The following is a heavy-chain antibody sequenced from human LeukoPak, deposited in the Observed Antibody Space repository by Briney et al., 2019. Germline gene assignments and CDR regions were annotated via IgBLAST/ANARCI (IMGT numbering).Heavy chain of an antibody. CDR2: IYPGDSDT. Sequence: HGESLKISCKGSGYSFTSYWIGWVRQMPGKGLEWMGIIYPGDSDTRYSPSFQGQVTISADKSISTAYLQWSSLKASDTAMYYCASSQTNSYDISGYYYTDFDIWGQGTMVTVSS. D-gene: IGHD3-22*01. CDR1: GYSFTSYW. V-gene: IGHV5-51*01. CDR3: ASSQTNSYDISGYYYTDFDI. J-gene: IGHJ3*02.